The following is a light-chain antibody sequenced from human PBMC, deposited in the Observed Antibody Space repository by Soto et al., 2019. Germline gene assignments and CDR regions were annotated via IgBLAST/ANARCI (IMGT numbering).Light chain of an antibody. V-gene: IGKV3-20*01. CDR3: QQYGNSPRT. Sequence: EMVLTQSPGTLSLSPGERATLSCRASQRVNSNFLAGYQQKPGQAPRLLISGASNRATGIPDRFSGSGSGTDFTLTISRLEPEDFAVYYCQQYGNSPRTFGQGTKVELK. J-gene: IGKJ1*01. CDR2: GAS. CDR1: QRVNSNF.